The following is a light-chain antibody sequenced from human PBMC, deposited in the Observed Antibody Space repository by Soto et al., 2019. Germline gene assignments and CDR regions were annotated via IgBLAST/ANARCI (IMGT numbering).Light chain of an antibody. CDR3: QSYDNSLSGYV. CDR2: GNS. V-gene: IGLV1-40*01. Sequence: QSVLTQPPSVSGAPGQRVTISCTGSSSNIGAGYDVHWYQQLPGTAPKFLIYGNSNRPSGVPDRFSGSKSGTSASLAITGPQAEHEADYYCQSYDNSLSGYVFGTGTKVTVL. CDR1: SSNIGAGYD. J-gene: IGLJ1*01.